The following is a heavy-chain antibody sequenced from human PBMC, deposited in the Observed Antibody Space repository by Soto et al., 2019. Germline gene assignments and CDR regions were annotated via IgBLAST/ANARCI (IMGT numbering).Heavy chain of an antibody. D-gene: IGHD3-22*01. Sequence: PSETLSLTCTVSGGSIYRSGYYWGWIRQPPGRGLEWIGNIDYNGVTYSNPSLKSRVTLSIDMTNNHVSLILNSVTAADTAVYYCARVGPWVPYYYDSSPYTFENWFDPWGQGTLVTVSS. CDR2: IDYNGVT. CDR3: ARVGPWVPYYYDSSPYTFENWFDP. CDR1: GGSIYRSGYY. J-gene: IGHJ5*02. V-gene: IGHV4-39*02.